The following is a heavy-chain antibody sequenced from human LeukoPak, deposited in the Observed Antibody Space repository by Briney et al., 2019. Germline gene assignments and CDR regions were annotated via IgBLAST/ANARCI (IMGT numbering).Heavy chain of an antibody. CDR2: MYYSGST. CDR1: GGSISSSSYY. Sequence: PSETLSLTCTVSGGSISSSSYYWGWIRQPPGKGLEWIGSMYYSGSTYYNPSLKSRVTISVDTSKNQFSLKLSSVTAADTAVYYCARHSKLLWFGELLSRFDYWGQGTLVTVSS. D-gene: IGHD3-10*01. J-gene: IGHJ4*02. V-gene: IGHV4-39*01. CDR3: ARHSKLLWFGELLSRFDY.